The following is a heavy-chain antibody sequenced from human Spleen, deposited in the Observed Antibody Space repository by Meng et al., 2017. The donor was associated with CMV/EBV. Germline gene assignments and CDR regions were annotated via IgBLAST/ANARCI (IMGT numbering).Heavy chain of an antibody. D-gene: IGHD2-2*01. CDR2: IRYDGSNK. CDR1: GFTFSGYG. CDR3: AKAGGYCSSVSCSRFDP. V-gene: IGHV3-30*02. Sequence: GESLKISCAASGFTFSGYGMHWVRQAPGKGLEWVAFIRYDGSNKYYADSVKGRFTSSRDNSKNTLSLQMNSLRPEDTAVYYCAKAGGYCSSVSCSRFDPWGQGTPVTVSS. J-gene: IGHJ5*02.